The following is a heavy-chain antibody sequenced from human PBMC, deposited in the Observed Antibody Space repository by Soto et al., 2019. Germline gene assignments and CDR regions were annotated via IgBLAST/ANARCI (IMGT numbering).Heavy chain of an antibody. V-gene: IGHV3-30*02. CDR2: MSYDGSDT. D-gene: IGHD6-19*01. CDR1: GFIFSNNG. Sequence: GGSLRLSCVGSGFIFSNNGMHWVRQTPGKGLEWVAFMSYDGSDTFYADSVKGRFTISRDNSKNTLFLHMNSLRAEDTAVYYCAKNRIAVAGPFWFDPWGQGTPVTVSS. J-gene: IGHJ5*02. CDR3: AKNRIAVAGPFWFDP.